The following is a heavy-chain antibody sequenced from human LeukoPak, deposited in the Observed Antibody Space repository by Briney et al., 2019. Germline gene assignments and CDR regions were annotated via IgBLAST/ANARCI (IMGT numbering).Heavy chain of an antibody. Sequence: GGSLRLSCAASGFTFSKYAMHWVRQAPGKGLEWVAVISYNGSNKYYADSVKGRFTISRDNSKNTLYLQVNSLRPEDTAVHYCVGGYTSSDYWGQGTLATVSS. CDR2: ISYNGSNK. CDR1: GFTFSKYA. V-gene: IGHV3-30*04. J-gene: IGHJ4*02. D-gene: IGHD5-12*01. CDR3: VGGYTSSDY.